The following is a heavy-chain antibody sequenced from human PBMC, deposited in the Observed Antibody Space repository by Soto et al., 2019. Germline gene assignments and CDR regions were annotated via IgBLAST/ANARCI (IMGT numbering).Heavy chain of an antibody. Sequence: QVQLVESGGGVVQPGRSLRLSCAASGFTFSSYAMHWVRQAPGKGLEWVAVISYDGSNKNHADTVKGRFTISRDNSKHTLYLQMNSVRAEDTAVYYCARGYDFWSGYYYPYGMDVWGQGTTVTVSS. J-gene: IGHJ6*02. D-gene: IGHD3-3*01. CDR3: ARGYDFWSGYYYPYGMDV. V-gene: IGHV3-30-3*01. CDR1: GFTFSSYA. CDR2: ISYDGSNK.